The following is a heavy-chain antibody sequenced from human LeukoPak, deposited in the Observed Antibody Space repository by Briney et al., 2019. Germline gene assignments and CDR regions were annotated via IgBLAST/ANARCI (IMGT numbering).Heavy chain of an antibody. D-gene: IGHD6-13*01. V-gene: IGHV4-39*01. CDR1: GGSISGGSYY. CDR3: ATSYSSSWPEIDY. CDR2: IYNSGST. J-gene: IGHJ4*02. Sequence: PSETLSLTCTVSGGSISGGSYYWGWIRQPPGKGLEWIGSIYNSGSTYYNPSLKSRVTISVDTSKNQFSLKLNSVTAADTAVYYCATSYSSSWPEIDYWGQGTLVTVSS.